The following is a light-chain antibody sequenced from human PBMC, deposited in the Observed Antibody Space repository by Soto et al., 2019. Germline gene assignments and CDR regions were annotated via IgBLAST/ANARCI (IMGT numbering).Light chain of an antibody. Sequence: QSALTQPASVSGSPGQSITISCTGTSSDVGGYNYVSWYQQHAGKAPKLMIYDVSNRPSGVSNRFSGSKSGNTASLTISGLQAEDEADYSCSSYTSSSTLVGFGGGTKLTVL. CDR1: SSDVGGYNY. J-gene: IGLJ2*01. CDR3: SSYTSSSTLVG. V-gene: IGLV2-14*01. CDR2: DVS.